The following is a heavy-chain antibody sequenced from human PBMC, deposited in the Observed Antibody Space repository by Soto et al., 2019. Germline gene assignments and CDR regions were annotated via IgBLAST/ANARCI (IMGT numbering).Heavy chain of an antibody. CDR1: GYTFSDYG. D-gene: IGHD3-10*01. Sequence: QVQLVQSGADVKKPGASVKVSCKASGYTFSDYGVSWVRQAPGQGLEWMGWISSKNGNTNFAQKFRGRVTMTTDPSTDTFYMGLGKLKPCRPGGYYLARGPPETPPYFWGQGTLVNVPS. CDR2: ISSKNGNT. CDR3: ARGPPETPPYF. V-gene: IGHV1-18*01. J-gene: IGHJ4*02.